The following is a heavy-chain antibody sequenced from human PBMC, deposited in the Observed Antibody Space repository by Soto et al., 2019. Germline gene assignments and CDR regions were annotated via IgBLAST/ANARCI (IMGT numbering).Heavy chain of an antibody. V-gene: IGHV1-69*02. CDR3: ASRVVGYSSSWSTFDI. Sequence: QVQLVQSGAEVKKPGSSVKVSCKASGGTFSSNIISWVRQAPGQGLEWMGRIIPTVGMANYAQKFQGRVTISADKSTNTAYMELSSRRSKDSAVFVWASRVVGYSSSWSTFDIWGQGTMVIVSS. D-gene: IGHD6-13*01. CDR2: IIPTVGMA. J-gene: IGHJ3*02. CDR1: GGTFSSNI.